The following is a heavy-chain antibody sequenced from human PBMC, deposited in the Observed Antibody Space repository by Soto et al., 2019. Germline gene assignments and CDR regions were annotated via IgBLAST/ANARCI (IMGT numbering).Heavy chain of an antibody. J-gene: IGHJ4*02. CDR3: ARGGYGDY. Sequence: QVHLVQSGAEVKKPGASVKVSCKASGYTFTTYGITWVRQAPGQGLEWMGWISAHNGNTDYAQKLQGRVIVTRDTSTCTAYMELRGLISDDTAVYYCARGGYGDYGGQGALVPVSS. CDR1: GYTFTTYG. D-gene: IGHD1-1*01. CDR2: ISAHNGNT. V-gene: IGHV1-18*01.